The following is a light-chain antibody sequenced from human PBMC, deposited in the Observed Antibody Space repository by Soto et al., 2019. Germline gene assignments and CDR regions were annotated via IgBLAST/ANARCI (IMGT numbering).Light chain of an antibody. J-gene: IGKJ1*01. Sequence: DIQMTQSPSTLSASVGDRVTITCRASQTISSWLAWYQQKPGKAPKLLIYKASTLKSGVPSRFSGSGSGTDFTLTISSLEPEDFAVYYCQQRDIWPWTFGQGTKVDIK. V-gene: IGKV1-5*03. CDR1: QTISSW. CDR3: QQRDIWPWT. CDR2: KAS.